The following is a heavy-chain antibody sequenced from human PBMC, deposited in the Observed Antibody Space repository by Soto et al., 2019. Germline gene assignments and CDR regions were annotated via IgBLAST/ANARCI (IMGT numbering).Heavy chain of an antibody. CDR1: GFTLSGFA. D-gene: IGHD3-22*01. J-gene: IGHJ6*02. Sequence: QMQLVESGGGMVQPVRSLRLSCDASGFTLSGFAMHWVRQAPGQGLEWVAVISNDGTNQYYSESVKGRFTISRDNSKNTLYLQMNNLRAEDTAVYYCAKAYYYDSSGYYDNYYAMDVWGQGTTVTGSS. V-gene: IGHV3-30*18. CDR2: ISNDGTNQ. CDR3: AKAYYYDSSGYYDNYYAMDV.